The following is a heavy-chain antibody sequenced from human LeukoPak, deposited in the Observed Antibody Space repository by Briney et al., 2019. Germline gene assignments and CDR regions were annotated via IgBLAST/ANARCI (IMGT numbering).Heavy chain of an antibody. CDR1: GYSFTSYW. J-gene: IGHJ4*02. Sequence: GESLKISCKGSGYSFTSYWIGWVRQMPGKGLEWMGIIYPGDSDTRYSPSFQGQVTISADKSISTAYLQWSSLKASDTAMYYCARLDFAKGAAAGTGFDYWGQGTLVTVSS. D-gene: IGHD6-13*01. V-gene: IGHV5-51*01. CDR3: ARLDFAKGAAAGTGFDY. CDR2: IYPGDSDT.